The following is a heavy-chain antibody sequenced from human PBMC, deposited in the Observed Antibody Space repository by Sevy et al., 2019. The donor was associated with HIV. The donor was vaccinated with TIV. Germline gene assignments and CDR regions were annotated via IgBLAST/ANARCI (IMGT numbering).Heavy chain of an antibody. V-gene: IGHV3-74*01. Sequence: VGSLRLSCAASGFTFSSYWMHWVRQAPGKGLVWVSRINSDGSSTSYADSVKGRFTISRDNAKNTLYLQMNSLRAEDTAVYYCARGKELLGYYYYYMDVWGKGTTVTVSS. CDR2: INSDGSST. D-gene: IGHD1-26*01. CDR1: GFTFSSYW. CDR3: ARGKELLGYYYYYMDV. J-gene: IGHJ6*03.